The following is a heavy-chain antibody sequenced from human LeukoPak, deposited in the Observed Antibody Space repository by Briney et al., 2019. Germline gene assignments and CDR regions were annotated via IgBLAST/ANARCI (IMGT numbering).Heavy chain of an antibody. D-gene: IGHD3-9*01. CDR1: GGSISSYY. Sequence: PSETLSLTCTVSGGSISSYYWSWIRQPPGKGLEWIGYIYYSGSTNYNPSLKSRVTISVDTSKNQFSLKLSSVTAADTAVYYCARGKDYYDILTGYSYYFDYWGQGTLVTVSS. CDR2: IYYSGST. V-gene: IGHV4-59*01. CDR3: ARGKDYYDILTGYSYYFDY. J-gene: IGHJ4*02.